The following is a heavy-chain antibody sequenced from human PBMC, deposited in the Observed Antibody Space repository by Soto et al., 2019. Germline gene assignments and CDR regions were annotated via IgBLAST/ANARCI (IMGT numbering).Heavy chain of an antibody. CDR1: GFPFSSYS. CDR2: ISSSSSYI. J-gene: IGHJ4*02. Sequence: GGSLRLSCAASGFPFSSYSMNLVRQAPGKGLEWVSSISSSSSYIYYADSVKGRFTISSDNAKNSLYLQMTRLRADDKAVYYCAIDGGADGPSDYWGQGTLFTV. CDR3: AIDGGADGPSDY. V-gene: IGHV3-21*01. D-gene: IGHD3-16*01.